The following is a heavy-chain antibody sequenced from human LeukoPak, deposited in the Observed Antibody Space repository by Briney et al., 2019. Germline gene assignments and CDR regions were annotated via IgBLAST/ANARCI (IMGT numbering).Heavy chain of an antibody. V-gene: IGHV1-2*06. CDR1: GYSFTDYF. CDR2: INPDAGDT. J-gene: IGHJ3*02. Sequence: ASVKVSCKASGYSFTDYFLYWVRQAPGQGLEWMGRINPDAGDTNYAQTFQGRITMTRDTSICTAYMELSSLKSDDTAVYYCARLSTATRHWLAASDIWGQGTVVTVSS. D-gene: IGHD6-19*01. CDR3: ARLSTATRHWLAASDI.